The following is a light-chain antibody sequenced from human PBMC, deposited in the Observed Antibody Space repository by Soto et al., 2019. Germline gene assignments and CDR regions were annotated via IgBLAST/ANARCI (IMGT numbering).Light chain of an antibody. CDR3: TSYRRGPVYV. V-gene: IGLV2-14*03. CDR1: SSDVGGSNY. CDR2: DVN. J-gene: IGLJ1*01. Sequence: QSALTQPASVSGSPVQSITVSRTGISSDVGGSNYVSWYQQHPGKAPRLIIFDVNNRPSGVSPRFSGSKSGNTASLTISGLQDEDEAHYFCTSYRRGPVYVFGTGTKVTVL.